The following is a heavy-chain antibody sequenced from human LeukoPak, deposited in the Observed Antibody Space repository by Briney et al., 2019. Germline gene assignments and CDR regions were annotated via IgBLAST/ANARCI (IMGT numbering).Heavy chain of an antibody. D-gene: IGHD4-17*01. CDR2: IYHSGST. CDR3: ARGGYGDPIDY. V-gene: IGHV4-38-2*01. J-gene: IGHJ4*02. Sequence: SETLSLTCAVSGYSISSGYYWGWIRQPPGKGLEWIGSIYHSGSTYYNPSLKSRVTISVDTSKNQFSLKLSSVTAADTAVYYCARGGYGDPIDYGGQGTLVPVSS. CDR1: GYSISSGYY.